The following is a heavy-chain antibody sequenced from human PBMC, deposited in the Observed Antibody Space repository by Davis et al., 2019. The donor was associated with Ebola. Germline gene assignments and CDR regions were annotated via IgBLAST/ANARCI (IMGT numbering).Heavy chain of an antibody. CDR1: GGSISSSSYY. V-gene: IGHV4-61*05. J-gene: IGHJ6*02. CDR2: IYYSGST. CDR3: ARLPHGDYGMDV. D-gene: IGHD4-17*01. Sequence: MPSETLSLTCTVSGGSISSSSYYWGWIRQPPGKGLEWIGYIYYSGSTNYNPSLKSRVTISVDTSKNQFSLKLSSVTAADTAVYYCARLPHGDYGMDVWGQGTTVTVSS.